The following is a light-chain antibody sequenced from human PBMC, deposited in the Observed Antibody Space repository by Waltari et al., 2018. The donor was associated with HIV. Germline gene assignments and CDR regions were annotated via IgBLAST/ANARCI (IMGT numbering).Light chain of an antibody. CDR1: QNINNT. CDR3: EQYNKWPRT. CDR2: GAS. J-gene: IGKJ4*02. V-gene: IGKV3-15*01. Sequence: EIVLTQSPATLSVSPGESGTLSCRASQNINNTLAWYQLKPGQAPRLLISGASNSPTGIPARFSRSGSETDLTLNIGTLRSEDFAVYFCEQYNKWPRTFGRGTKVEIK.